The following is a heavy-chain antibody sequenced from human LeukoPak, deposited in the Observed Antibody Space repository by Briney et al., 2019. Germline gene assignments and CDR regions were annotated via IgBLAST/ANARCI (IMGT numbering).Heavy chain of an antibody. V-gene: IGHV3-30*02. CDR1: GISFRSYG. J-gene: IGHJ4*02. Sequence: GGSQRLSCAASGISFRSYGMHWVRQAPGKGLEWVTFIWYDASNKYYAESVKGRFTISRDNSRNTVFLQMNSLRAEDTAIYYCATDISTHYFGSWGQGTLVTVSS. CDR3: ATDISTHYFGS. CDR2: IWYDASNK. D-gene: IGHD2-15*01.